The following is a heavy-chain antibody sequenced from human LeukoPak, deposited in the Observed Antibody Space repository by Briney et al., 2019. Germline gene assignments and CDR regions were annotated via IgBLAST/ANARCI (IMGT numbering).Heavy chain of an antibody. D-gene: IGHD3-10*01. CDR2: VYFSGST. J-gene: IGHJ4*02. V-gene: IGHV4-59*01. Sequence: LSETLSLTCTASGGTITSFYWSWIRQPPGKGLEWIGYVYFSGSTNYNPSLKGRVTMSVDTSKNQFSLKPSSVTAADTAVYYCARWFGRFLDHWGQGTLVTVSS. CDR1: GGTITSFY. CDR3: ARWFGRFLDH.